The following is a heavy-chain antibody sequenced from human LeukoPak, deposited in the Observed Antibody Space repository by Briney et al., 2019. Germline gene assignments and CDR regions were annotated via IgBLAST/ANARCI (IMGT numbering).Heavy chain of an antibody. V-gene: IGHV4-59*08. CDR2: IYYSGST. CDR1: GGSISSYY. Sequence: SETLSLTCTVSGGSISSYYWSWIRQPPGKGLEWIGYIYYSGSTNYNPSLKSRVTISVGTSKNQFSLKLSSVTAADTAVYYCAGLTYYDILTGYPKYYFDYWGQGTLVTVSS. D-gene: IGHD3-9*01. J-gene: IGHJ4*02. CDR3: AGLTYYDILTGYPKYYFDY.